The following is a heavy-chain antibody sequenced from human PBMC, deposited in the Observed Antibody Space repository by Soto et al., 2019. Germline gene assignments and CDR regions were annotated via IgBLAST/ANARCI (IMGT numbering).Heavy chain of an antibody. CDR2: IYYSGST. CDR1: GGSISSGDYY. D-gene: IGHD3-10*01. CDR3: ARHGSGSYYDGWFDP. J-gene: IGHJ5*02. Sequence: PSETLSLTCTVSGGSISSGDYYWSWIRQPPGKGLEWIGYIYYSGSTYYNPSLKSRVTISVDTSKNQFSLKLSSVTAADTAVYYCARHGSGSYYDGWFDPWGQGTLVTVSS. V-gene: IGHV4-30-4*01.